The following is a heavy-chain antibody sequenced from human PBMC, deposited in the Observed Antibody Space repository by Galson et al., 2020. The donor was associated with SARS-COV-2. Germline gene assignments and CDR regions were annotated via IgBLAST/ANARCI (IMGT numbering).Heavy chain of an antibody. CDR3: ARDDDEGSYLYYFDY. CDR2: ISYDGSNK. CDR1: GFTFSSYA. D-gene: IGHD1-26*01. J-gene: IGHJ4*02. Sequence: GGSLRLSCAASGFTFSSYAMHWVRQAPGKGLEWVAVISYDGSNKYYADSVKGRFTISRDNSKNTLYLQMNSLRAEDTAVYYCARDDDEGSYLYYFDYWGQGTLVTVSS. V-gene: IGHV3-30*04.